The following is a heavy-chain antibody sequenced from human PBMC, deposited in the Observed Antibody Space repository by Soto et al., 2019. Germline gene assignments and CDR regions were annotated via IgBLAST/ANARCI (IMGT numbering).Heavy chain of an antibody. CDR1: GYSFTDYW. D-gene: IGHD3-10*01. CDR2: IYPGDSDV. J-gene: IGHJ4*02. CDR3: ATPAWFREPPVDH. Sequence: PGESLKISCKGSGYSFTDYWIGWVRQMPGKGLEWMGIIYPGDSDVRYSPSFQGQVTISVDKSISTAYLQWNSLKASDTAIYYCATPAWFREPPVDHWGQGTLVTVPS. V-gene: IGHV5-51*01.